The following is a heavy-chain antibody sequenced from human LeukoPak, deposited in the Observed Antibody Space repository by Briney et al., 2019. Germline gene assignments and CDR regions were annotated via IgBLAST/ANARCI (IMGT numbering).Heavy chain of an antibody. J-gene: IGHJ6*02. CDR1: GFTFSTYA. CDR3: AKIAAVAASPYYYYGMDV. CDR2: ISGSGGTT. V-gene: IGHV3-23*01. D-gene: IGHD6-19*01. Sequence: PGGSLRLSCAASGFTFSTYAMSWVRQAPGKGLEWVSAISGSGGTTYYADSVKGRFTISRDNSKNTLYLQMNSLRAEDTAVYYCAKIAAVAASPYYYYGMDVWDQGTRVTVSS.